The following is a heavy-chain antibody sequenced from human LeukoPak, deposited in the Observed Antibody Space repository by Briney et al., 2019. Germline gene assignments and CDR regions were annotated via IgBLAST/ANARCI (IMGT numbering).Heavy chain of an antibody. V-gene: IGHV1-8*01. CDR3: ARGLYSGSGSSY. CDR2: MNPNSGNT. CDR1: GYTFTSYD. J-gene: IGHJ4*02. D-gene: IGHD3-10*01. Sequence: ASVKVSCXASGYTFTSYDINWVRQATGQGLVWVGWMNPNSGNTGYAQKFQGRVTMTRNTSISTAYMELSSLRSEDTAVYYCARGLYSGSGSSYWGQGTLVTVSS.